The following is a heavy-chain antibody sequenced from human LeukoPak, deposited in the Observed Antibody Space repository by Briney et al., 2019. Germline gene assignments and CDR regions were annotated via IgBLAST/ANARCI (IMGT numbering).Heavy chain of an antibody. Sequence: ASVKVSCKTSGYTFTTYGISWVRQAPGQGLEWMGWISPYNANTNYAHKLQGRVTMTTDTSTSTAYMELRSLRSDDTAVYYCARDLGYHLLTNYYYYGMDVWGQGTTVTVSS. D-gene: IGHD2-2*01. CDR3: ARDLGYHLLTNYYYYGMDV. CDR1: GYTFTTYG. V-gene: IGHV1-18*01. J-gene: IGHJ6*02. CDR2: ISPYNANT.